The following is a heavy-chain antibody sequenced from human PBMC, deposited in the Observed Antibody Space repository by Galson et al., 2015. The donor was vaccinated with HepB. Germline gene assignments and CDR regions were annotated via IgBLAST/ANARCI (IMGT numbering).Heavy chain of an antibody. J-gene: IGHJ4*02. CDR1: GFTFSNAW. Sequence: SLRLSCAASGFTFSNAWMNWVRQAPGKGLEWVGRIKSKTDGGTTDYAAPVKGRFTISRDDSKNTLYLQMNSLKTEDTAVYYCTTFKLGRWELLKGGYWGQGTLVTVSS. CDR2: IKSKTDGGTT. V-gene: IGHV3-15*07. D-gene: IGHD1-26*01. CDR3: TTFKLGRWELLKGGY.